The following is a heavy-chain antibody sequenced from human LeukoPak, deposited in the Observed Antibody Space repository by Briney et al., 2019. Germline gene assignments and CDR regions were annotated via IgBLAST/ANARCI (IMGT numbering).Heavy chain of an antibody. CDR3: AKHRSEVAMAALNY. D-gene: IGHD5-24*01. V-gene: IGHV3-23*01. J-gene: IGHJ4*02. CDR1: GCTFSNFA. Sequence: PGGALRLSCVASGCTFSNFAMRWLRQAPGKGLEWVSGISGSGDTTYYADSVMGRFTISRDSSKNTLFLQMNSLRAEDAAIYYCAKHRSEVAMAALNYWGQGTLVTVSS. CDR2: ISGSGDTT.